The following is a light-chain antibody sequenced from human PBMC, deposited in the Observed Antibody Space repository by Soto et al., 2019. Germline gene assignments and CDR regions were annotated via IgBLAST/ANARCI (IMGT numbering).Light chain of an antibody. CDR2: DAS. CDR3: QQRSNWTQE. Sequence: EIVLTQSPATLSLSPGERATLSCRASQSVSSYLAWYQQKPGQAPRLLIYDASNRATGIPARFSGSGSGTDFTLTISSLEPEDFAVYYCQQRSNWTQEFGQGTKVDIK. CDR1: QSVSSY. V-gene: IGKV3-11*01. J-gene: IGKJ1*01.